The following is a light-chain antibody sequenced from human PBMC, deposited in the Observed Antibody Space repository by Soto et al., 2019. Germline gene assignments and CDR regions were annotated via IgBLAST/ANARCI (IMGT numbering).Light chain of an antibody. V-gene: IGLV3-21*02. CDR1: NIGRYS. CDR2: GDR. CDR3: QLGDSRSDRLV. J-gene: IGLJ1*01. Sequence: YGLAQPGSGSEAPGQTARIPCAEENIGRYSGHWYQQRSGQAPVLFVYGDRGRPSVIPERFSGSRSGNTATLTITSLEPSYEADYPCQLGDSRSDRLVFGTGTQGTLL.